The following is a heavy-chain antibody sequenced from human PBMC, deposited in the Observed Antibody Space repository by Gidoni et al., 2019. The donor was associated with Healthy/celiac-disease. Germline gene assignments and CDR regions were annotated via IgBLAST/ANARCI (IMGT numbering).Heavy chain of an antibody. Sequence: EVQLLESGGGLVQPGGSLRLSCAASGFTFSSYAMSWVRQAPGKGLEWVSAISGSGGSTYYADSVKGRFTISRDNSKNTLYLQMNSLRAEDTAVYYCAKVPTRIAVAGDPTTFDYWGQGTLVTVSS. J-gene: IGHJ4*02. CDR2: ISGSGGST. CDR1: GFTFSSYA. D-gene: IGHD6-19*01. CDR3: AKVPTRIAVAGDPTTFDY. V-gene: IGHV3-23*01.